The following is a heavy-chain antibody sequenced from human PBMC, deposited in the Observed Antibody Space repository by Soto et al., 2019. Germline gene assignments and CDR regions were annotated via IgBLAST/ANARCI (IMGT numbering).Heavy chain of an antibody. J-gene: IGHJ5*02. CDR3: ARAAYYYGSGSYYEINWFDP. CDR1: GGSISSSNW. CDR2: IYHSGST. D-gene: IGHD3-10*01. Sequence: SETLSLTCAVSGGSISSSNWWSWVRQPPGKGLEWIGEIYHSGSTNYNPSLKSRVTISVDKSKNQFSLKLSSVTAADTAVYYCARAAYYYGSGSYYEINWFDPWGQGTLVTVSS. V-gene: IGHV4-4*02.